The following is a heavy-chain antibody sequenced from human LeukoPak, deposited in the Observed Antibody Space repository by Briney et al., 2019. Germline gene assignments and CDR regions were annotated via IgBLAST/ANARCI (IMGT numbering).Heavy chain of an antibody. D-gene: IGHD3-16*01. Sequence: NPGGSLRLSCAASGFTFSSYEMNWVRQAPGKGLEWVSSISSSSSYIYYADSVKGRFTISRDNAKNSLYLQMNSLRAEDTAVYYCARDRYYDYVWGSLGYMDVWGKGTTVTISS. V-gene: IGHV3-21*01. CDR3: ARDRYYDYVWGSLGYMDV. J-gene: IGHJ6*03. CDR2: ISSSSSYI. CDR1: GFTFSSYE.